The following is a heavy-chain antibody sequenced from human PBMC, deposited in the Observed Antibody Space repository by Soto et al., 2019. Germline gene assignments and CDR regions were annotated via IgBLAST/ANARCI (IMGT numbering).Heavy chain of an antibody. J-gene: IGHJ6*02. Sequence: SETLSLTCTVSGGSISSSSYYWGWIRQPPGKGLEWIGSIYYSGSTYYNPSLKSRVTISVDTSKNQFSLKLSSVTAADTAVYYCARSFCYNQALLWFGESNCYYGMDVWGQGTTVTVSS. CDR2: IYYSGST. CDR3: ARSFCYNQALLWFGESNCYYGMDV. D-gene: IGHD3-10*01. CDR1: GGSISSSSYY. V-gene: IGHV4-39*01.